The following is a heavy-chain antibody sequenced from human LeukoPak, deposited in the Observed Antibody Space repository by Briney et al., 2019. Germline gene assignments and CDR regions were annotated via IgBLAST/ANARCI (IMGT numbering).Heavy chain of an antibody. V-gene: IGHV3-23*01. CDR3: AFIAFRRLIPSDY. Sequence: GGSLRLSCAASGFTFSTYAMRWVRQAPGKGLEWVSEIGGSGDNRDYADSVEGRFTISRERSKNTRDLQISSLRAEDTAVSYCAFIAFRRLIPSDYWGQGTLVTVSS. D-gene: IGHD3-16*01. CDR1: GFTFSTYA. J-gene: IGHJ4*02. CDR2: IGGSGDNR.